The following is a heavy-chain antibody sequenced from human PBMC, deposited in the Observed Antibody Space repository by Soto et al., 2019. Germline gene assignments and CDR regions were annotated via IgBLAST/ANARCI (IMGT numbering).Heavy chain of an antibody. V-gene: IGHV3-21*01. CDR1: GLTFSSYS. CDR3: ARDRFIAANYYYYYMDV. J-gene: IGHJ6*03. CDR2: ISSSSSYI. Sequence: SLRLSCAASGLTFSSYSMNWVRQAPGKGLEWVSSISSSSSYIYYAGSVKGRFTISRDNAKNSLYLQMNSLRAEDTAVYYCARDRFIAANYYYYYMDVWGKGTTVTVPS. D-gene: IGHD6-13*01.